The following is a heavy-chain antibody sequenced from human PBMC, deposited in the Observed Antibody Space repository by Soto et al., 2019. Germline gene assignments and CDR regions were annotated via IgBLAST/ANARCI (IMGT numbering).Heavy chain of an antibody. V-gene: IGHV4-31*03. Sequence: PSETLSLTCTVSGGSISSGGYYWSWIRQHPGKGLEWIGYIYYSGSTYYNPSLKSRVTISVDTSKNQFSLKLSSVTAADTAVYYCARGIQDYYGMRGWFDPWGQGTLVTVSS. J-gene: IGHJ5*02. CDR2: IYYSGST. CDR1: GGSISSGGYY. CDR3: ARGIQDYYGMRGWFDP. D-gene: IGHD3-10*01.